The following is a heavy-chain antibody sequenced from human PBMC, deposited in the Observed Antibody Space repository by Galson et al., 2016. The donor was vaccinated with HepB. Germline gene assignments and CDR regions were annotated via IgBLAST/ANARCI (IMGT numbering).Heavy chain of an antibody. Sequence: TLSLTCTVSGGSISSSSYSWTWIRQPAGKGLEWIGRIFTSGSTNYNPSLKSRVTISLDTSKNQVSLKLSSVTAADTAVYYCARGPEVANFYDSSGYVAAYWGQGTLVTVSS. J-gene: IGHJ4*02. V-gene: IGHV4-61*02. CDR2: IFTSGST. D-gene: IGHD3-22*01. CDR3: ARGPEVANFYDSSGYVAAY. CDR1: GGSISSSSYS.